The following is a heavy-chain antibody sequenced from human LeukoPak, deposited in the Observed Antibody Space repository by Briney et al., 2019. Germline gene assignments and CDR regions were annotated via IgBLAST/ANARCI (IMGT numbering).Heavy chain of an antibody. V-gene: IGHV3-21*01. Sequence: GGSLRLSCAASGFTFSSYSMNWVRQAPGKGLEWVSSISSSSSYIYYADSVKGRFTISRDNAKNSLCLQMNSLRAEDTAVYYCASIVAAAGKGGDYWGQGTLVTVSS. D-gene: IGHD6-13*01. CDR1: GFTFSSYS. CDR3: ASIVAAAGKGGDY. J-gene: IGHJ4*02. CDR2: ISSSSSYI.